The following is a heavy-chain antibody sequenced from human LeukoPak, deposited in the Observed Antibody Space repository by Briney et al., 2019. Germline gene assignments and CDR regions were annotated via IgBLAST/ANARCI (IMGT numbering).Heavy chain of an antibody. D-gene: IGHD3-22*01. CDR3: AKDYGDHYDSSGSSDY. Sequence: GRSLRLSCAASGFTYSSYGMHWVRQAPGKGLEWVAVISYDGSNKYYAGSVRGRFTISRDNSKNTLYLQMNSLRAEDTAVYYCAKDYGDHYDSSGSSDYWGQGTLVTVSS. CDR2: ISYDGSNK. V-gene: IGHV3-30*18. CDR1: GFTYSSYG. J-gene: IGHJ4*02.